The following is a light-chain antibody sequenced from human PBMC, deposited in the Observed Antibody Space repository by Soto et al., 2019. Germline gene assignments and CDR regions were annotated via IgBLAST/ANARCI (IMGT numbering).Light chain of an antibody. V-gene: IGKV1-5*01. CDR2: DAS. Sequence: DIQMTQSPSSLSPSVGDRVTITCRASRSISDWLAWYQQKPGKAPELLIFDASNLKSGVSSRFSGSGSGTEFTLTISSLQPEDFATYYCQQLKSYPQTFGQGTKV. J-gene: IGKJ1*01. CDR1: RSISDW. CDR3: QQLKSYPQT.